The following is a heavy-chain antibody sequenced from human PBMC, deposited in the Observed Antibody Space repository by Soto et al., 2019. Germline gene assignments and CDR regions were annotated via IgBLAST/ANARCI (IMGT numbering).Heavy chain of an antibody. D-gene: IGHD3-16*01. CDR3: AMVDVYVTPSPQDV. CDR1: GXTFVNYG. J-gene: IGHJ6*02. V-gene: IGHV1-18*01. CDR2: ISAYNGNT. Sequence: ASVKVSCKTSGXTFVNYGFSWVRQAPGHGLEWMGWISAYNGNTNYAQNVQGRVTLTTDTSTSTAYMELRSLRSNDTAIYYCAMVDVYVTPSPQDVWGQGTTVTVSS.